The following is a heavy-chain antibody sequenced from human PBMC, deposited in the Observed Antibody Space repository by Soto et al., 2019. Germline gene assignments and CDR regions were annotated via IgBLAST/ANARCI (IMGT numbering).Heavy chain of an antibody. J-gene: IGHJ6*02. CDR3: AREGVQGGFDV. CDR1: GYTFTSYH. V-gene: IGHV1-46*01. CDR2: ISPSGGRT. D-gene: IGHD2-8*01. Sequence: QVQLVQSGAEVKKPGASERISCKASGYTFTSYHLHWVRQAPGQGLEWVGMISPSGGRTTYAQKFQRRVTMTRDTSTNTIVMELNSLRSDDTAIYYCAREGVQGGFDVLGQGTKVTVSS.